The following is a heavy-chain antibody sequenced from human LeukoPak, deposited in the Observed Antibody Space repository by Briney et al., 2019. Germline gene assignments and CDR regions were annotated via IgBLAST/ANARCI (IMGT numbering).Heavy chain of an antibody. D-gene: IGHD3-3*01. Sequence: ASVKVSCKASGYTFTSYYMHWVRQAPGQGLEWMGIINPSGGSTSYAQKFQGRVTMTRDTSTSTVYMELSSLRSEDTAVYYCARDLYYDFWSGYYSCYGMDVWGQGTTVTVSS. V-gene: IGHV1-46*01. J-gene: IGHJ6*02. CDR2: INPSGGST. CDR1: GYTFTSYY. CDR3: ARDLYYDFWSGYYSCYGMDV.